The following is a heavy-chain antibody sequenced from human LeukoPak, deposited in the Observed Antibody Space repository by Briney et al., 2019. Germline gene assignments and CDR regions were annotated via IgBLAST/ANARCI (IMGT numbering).Heavy chain of an antibody. V-gene: IGHV4-59*12. CDR2: FHHSGNT. Sequence: KPSETLSLTCTVSGGSISSYYWSWIRQPPGKGLEWIGYFHHSGNTNYSPSLSSRITMSVDTSKNQFSLRLNSVTAADTAIYYCARRAAALDSWGQGTLVTVSS. CDR1: GGSISSYY. CDR3: ARRAAALDS. J-gene: IGHJ4*02. D-gene: IGHD6-13*01.